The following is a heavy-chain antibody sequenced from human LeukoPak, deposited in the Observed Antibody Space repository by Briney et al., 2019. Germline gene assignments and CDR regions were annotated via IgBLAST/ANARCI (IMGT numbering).Heavy chain of an antibody. Sequence: ASVKVSCKASGYTFSNYYLHWVRQAPGQGLEWMGWINPNSGGTNYAQKFQGRVTMTRDTSISTAYMELSRLRSDDTAVYYCARSPRRDTAMVHPDYWGQGTLVTVSS. CDR2: INPNSGGT. CDR1: GYTFSNYY. J-gene: IGHJ4*02. CDR3: ARSPRRDTAMVHPDY. D-gene: IGHD5-18*01. V-gene: IGHV1-2*02.